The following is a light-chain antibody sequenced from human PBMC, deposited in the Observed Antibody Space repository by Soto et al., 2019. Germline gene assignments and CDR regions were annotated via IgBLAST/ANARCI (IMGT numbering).Light chain of an antibody. CDR3: QQYGSSSWT. J-gene: IGKJ1*01. V-gene: IGKV3-20*01. CDR1: QSVSSSY. CDR2: GAS. Sequence: EILLTQSPGTLSLSPGERATLSCRASQSVSSSYLAWYQQKPGQAPRLLIYGASSRDTGIPDRFSGSGSGTDFTLTISRLEPEDVSVDYCQQYGSSSWTFGQGTKVDIK.